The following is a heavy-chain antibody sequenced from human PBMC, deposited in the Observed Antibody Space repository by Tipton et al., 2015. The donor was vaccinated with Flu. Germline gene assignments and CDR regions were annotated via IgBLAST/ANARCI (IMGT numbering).Heavy chain of an antibody. Sequence: TLSLTCAVYGGSFNGYYWTWIRQSPGKGLEWIGEINYGGSSTYHPSLRSRLTLSIDTSRKQFSLNLISVTAADTATYYCARVVGQGKDYFDYWGQGTLVTVSS. CDR2: INYGGSS. CDR1: GGSFNGYY. V-gene: IGHV4-34*01. D-gene: IGHD2-15*01. J-gene: IGHJ4*02. CDR3: ARVVGQGKDYFDY.